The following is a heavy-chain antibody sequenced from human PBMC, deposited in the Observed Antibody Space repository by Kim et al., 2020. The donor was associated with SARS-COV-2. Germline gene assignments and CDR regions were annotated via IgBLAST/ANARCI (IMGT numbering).Heavy chain of an antibody. CDR1: GFTFSSYW. Sequence: GGSLRLSCAASGFTFSSYWMSWVRQAPGKGLEWVANIKQDGSEKYYVDSVKGRFTISRDNAKNSLYLQMNSLRAEDTAVYYCAREGYDSSGYYYVWGGGDLGIDYWGQGTLVTVSS. CDR3: AREGYDSSGYYYVWGGGDLGIDY. D-gene: IGHD3-22*01. V-gene: IGHV3-7*01. CDR2: IKQDGSEK. J-gene: IGHJ4*02.